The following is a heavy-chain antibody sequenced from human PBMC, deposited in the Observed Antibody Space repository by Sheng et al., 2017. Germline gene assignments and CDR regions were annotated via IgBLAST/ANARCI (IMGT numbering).Heavy chain of an antibody. CDR1: GYTFSTSG. V-gene: IGHV1-18*01. CDR3: ARKPHQGALDI. CDR2: ISAYSGNT. Sequence: QFRLVQSGGEVKKPGASVKVSCKASGYTFSTSGISWVRQAPGQGFEWMGWISAYSGNTVYAQKFQGRVTLATDTSTSTAYMELRSLSSDDTAVYYCARKPHQGALDIWGQGTVVTVSS. J-gene: IGHJ3*02.